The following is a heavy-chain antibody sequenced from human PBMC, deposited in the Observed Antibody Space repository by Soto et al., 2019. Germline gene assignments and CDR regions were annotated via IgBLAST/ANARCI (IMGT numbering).Heavy chain of an antibody. D-gene: IGHD3-3*01. J-gene: IGHJ6*02. CDR3: ARDRHYDFSYGMDV. Sequence: SEALSLTCTVSGCSISSGDYYWTWIRQPPGKGLEWIGNIYYSGNTYYNPSLKSRLTISLDTSKNQFSLRLSSVTAADTAVYYCARDRHYDFSYGMDVWGQGTKVTVS. CDR1: GCSISSGDYY. V-gene: IGHV4-30-4*01. CDR2: IYYSGNT.